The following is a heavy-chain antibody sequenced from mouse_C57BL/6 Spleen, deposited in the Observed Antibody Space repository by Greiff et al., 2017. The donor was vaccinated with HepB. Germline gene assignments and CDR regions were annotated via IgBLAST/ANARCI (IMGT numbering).Heavy chain of an antibody. CDR1: GYTFTSYW. V-gene: IGHV1-50*01. CDR3: ARSSNYEYAMDY. J-gene: IGHJ4*01. D-gene: IGHD2-5*01. CDR2: IDPSDSYT. Sequence: QVQLKQPGAELVKPGASVKLSCKASGYTFTSYWMQWVKQRPGQGLEWIGEIDPSDSYTNYNQKFKGKATLTVDTSSSTAYMQLSSLTSEDSAVYYCARSSNYEYAMDYWGQGTSVTVSS.